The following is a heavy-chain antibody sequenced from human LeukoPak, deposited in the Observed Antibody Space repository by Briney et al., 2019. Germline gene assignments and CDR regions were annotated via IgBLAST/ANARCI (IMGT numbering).Heavy chain of an antibody. V-gene: IGHV4-4*07. Sequence: SETLSLTCTVSGGSISSNYWSWIRQPAGKGLEWIGRIYTSGSTNYNPSLKIRVTMSVDTSKNQFALKLSSVTAADTAVYYCARQVVVAANIYYFDYWGQGTLVTVSS. CDR1: GGSISSNY. J-gene: IGHJ4*02. D-gene: IGHD2-15*01. CDR2: IYTSGST. CDR3: ARQVVVAANIYYFDY.